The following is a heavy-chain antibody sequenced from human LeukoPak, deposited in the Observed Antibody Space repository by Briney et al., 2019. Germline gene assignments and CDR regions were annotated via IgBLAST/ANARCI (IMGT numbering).Heavy chain of an antibody. CDR1: GFSFSSYA. J-gene: IGHJ4*02. V-gene: IGHV3-23*01. CDR2: IGTDDST. D-gene: IGHD6-19*01. Sequence: GGSLRLSCAASGFSFSSYAMSWVRQAPGKGLEWVSSIGTDDSTFYADSVKGRFTISRDNSKNTVYLQMNSLRAEDTAVYYCAKGYGSGWTFDYWGQGILVTVFS. CDR3: AKGYGSGWTFDY.